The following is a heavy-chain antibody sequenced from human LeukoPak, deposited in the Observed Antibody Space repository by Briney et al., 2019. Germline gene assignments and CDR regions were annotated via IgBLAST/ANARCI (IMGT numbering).Heavy chain of an antibody. Sequence: ASETLSLTCTVSGGSISSGSYYWSWIRQPAGKGLEWIGRIYASGSANYNPSLKSRVTISVDTSKNQFSLKLSSVTAADTAVYYCARHTDTAKYYYGMDVWGQGTTVTVSS. CDR3: ARHTDTAKYYYGMDV. V-gene: IGHV4-61*02. CDR1: GGSISSGSYY. D-gene: IGHD5-18*01. CDR2: IYASGSA. J-gene: IGHJ6*02.